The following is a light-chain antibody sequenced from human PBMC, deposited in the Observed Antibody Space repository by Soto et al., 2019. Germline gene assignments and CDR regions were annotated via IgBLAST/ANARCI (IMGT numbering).Light chain of an antibody. V-gene: IGKV3D-15*01. CDR2: ASS. J-gene: IGKJ4*01. Sequence: VMTQSPGNLSVTPGEGVTLFCRASQNVDTKLAWYQVKPGQAPRLLIYASSTRATGIPATFSGSGSGTEFSLTISSLQTEDSGVYYCQQYYQWGLSFGGGTKVEI. CDR1: QNVDTK. CDR3: QQYYQWGLS.